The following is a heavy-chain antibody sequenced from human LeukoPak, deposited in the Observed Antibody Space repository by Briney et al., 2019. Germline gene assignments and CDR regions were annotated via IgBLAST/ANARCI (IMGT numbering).Heavy chain of an antibody. CDR3: ARGPYDSSGYYWDYFDY. V-gene: IGHV5-51*03. Sequence: GEPLKISCQGSGSTFTSYRIGWERKMHGKGLKWMGTTYPGASTTRYTPSFQRQVTISDDKSISPAYLQWSSLKASDTAMYYCARGPYDSSGYYWDYFDYWGQGTLVTVSS. D-gene: IGHD3-22*01. J-gene: IGHJ4*02. CDR1: GSTFTSYR. CDR2: TYPGASTT.